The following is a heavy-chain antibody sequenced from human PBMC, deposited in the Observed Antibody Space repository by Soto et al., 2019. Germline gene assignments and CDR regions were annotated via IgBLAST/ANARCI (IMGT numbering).Heavy chain of an antibody. J-gene: IGHJ4*02. CDR1: GGSIYTYY. D-gene: IGHD3-22*01. V-gene: IGHV4-4*07. Sequence: SETLSLTCNVSGGSIYTYYWNWIRQPAGKGLEWIGRIYTSGSTNYNPSLKSRVTMSVDTSKNQFSLKLSSVTAADTAVYYCARDSDDSSGYQDYFDYWGQGTLVTVSS. CDR2: IYTSGST. CDR3: ARDSDDSSGYQDYFDY.